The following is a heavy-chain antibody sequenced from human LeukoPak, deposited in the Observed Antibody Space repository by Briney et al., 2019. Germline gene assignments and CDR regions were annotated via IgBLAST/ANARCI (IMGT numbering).Heavy chain of an antibody. CDR2: IYPSDSDT. V-gene: IGHV5-51*01. J-gene: IGHJ4*02. CDR1: GYSFSTYW. CDR3: ARRYCSGGSCYFDY. D-gene: IGHD2-15*01. Sequence: GESLKISCKGSGYSFSTYWIGWVRQMPGKGLEWMGIIYPSDSDTRYSPSFQGQVTISADKSISTAYLQWSSLKASDTAMYYCARRYCSGGSCYFDYWGQGTLVTVSS.